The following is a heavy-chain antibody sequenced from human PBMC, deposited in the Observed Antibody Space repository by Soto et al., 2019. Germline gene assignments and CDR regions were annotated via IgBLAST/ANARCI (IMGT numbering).Heavy chain of an antibody. V-gene: IGHV3-21*01. CDR2: ISSSSYI. CDR3: ARDLNKGGFDY. Sequence: PGGSLRLSCAASGFTFSSYSMNWVRQAPGKGLEWVSSISSSSYIYYADSVKGRFTISRDNAKNSLYLQMNSLRAEDTAVYYCARDLNKGGFDYWGQGTLVTVSS. CDR1: GFTFSSYS. J-gene: IGHJ4*02.